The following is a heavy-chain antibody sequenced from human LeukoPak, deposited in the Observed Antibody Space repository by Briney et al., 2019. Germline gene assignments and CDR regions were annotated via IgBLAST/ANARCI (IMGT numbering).Heavy chain of an antibody. Sequence: SQTLSLTCAISGDSVSSNTAAWYWIRQSPSRGLEWLGRTYYRSKWNYQYAVSVRSRITINVDTSKNQFSLRLNSVTPEDTAVYYCARDPSDDQGLDCWGQGTLVTVSS. CDR1: GDSVSSNTAA. V-gene: IGHV6-1*01. CDR3: ARDPSDDQGLDC. CDR2: TYYRSKWNY. D-gene: IGHD3-16*01. J-gene: IGHJ4*02.